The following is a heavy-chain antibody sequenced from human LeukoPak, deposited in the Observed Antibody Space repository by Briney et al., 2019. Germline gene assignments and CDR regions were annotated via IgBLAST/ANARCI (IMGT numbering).Heavy chain of an antibody. V-gene: IGHV1-18*04. CDR1: GYTFTSYG. CDR2: ISAYNSNK. D-gene: IGHD1-26*01. J-gene: IGHJ6*02. Sequence: ASVKVSCKASGYTFTSYGISWVRQAPGQGLEWVAWISAYNSNKNSAEKFQGRVTMTIDTSTSTAYMGLRSLKSDDTAVYYCVRHIKPAGPWDGMDVWGQGTTVIVSS. CDR3: VRHIKPAGPWDGMDV.